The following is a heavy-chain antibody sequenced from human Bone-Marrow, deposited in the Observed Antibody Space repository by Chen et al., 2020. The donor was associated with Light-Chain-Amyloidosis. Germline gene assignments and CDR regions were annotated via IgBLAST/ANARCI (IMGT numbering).Heavy chain of an antibody. J-gene: IGHJ4*02. D-gene: IGHD5-12*01. CDR2: IYPDDSDA. V-gene: IGHV5-51*01. CDR1: GYTFPNYW. CDR3: ARRIDGYNFDY. Sequence: EVQLEQSGPEVKKPGESLKISCKGSGYTFPNYWIGWVRQMPGKGLEWMGVIYPDDSDARYSPSLEGQVTISSDKSITTAYLQWRSLKASDTAMYYCARRIDGYNFDYWGQGTLVTFSS.